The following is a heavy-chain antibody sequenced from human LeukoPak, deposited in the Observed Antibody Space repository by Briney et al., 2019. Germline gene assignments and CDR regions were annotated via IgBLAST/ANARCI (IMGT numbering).Heavy chain of an antibody. CDR1: GFTFDDYA. Sequence: GRSLRLSCAASGFTFDDYAMFWVRQAPGKGLEWVSGISWDSKNIGYAASVKGRFTISSDDAKNSLYLQLHSLRPEDTAFYYCARGNRDSSGFYYYYGMDVWGQGTTVTVSS. V-gene: IGHV3-9*01. J-gene: IGHJ6*02. D-gene: IGHD6-19*01. CDR3: ARGNRDSSGFYYYYGMDV. CDR2: ISWDSKNI.